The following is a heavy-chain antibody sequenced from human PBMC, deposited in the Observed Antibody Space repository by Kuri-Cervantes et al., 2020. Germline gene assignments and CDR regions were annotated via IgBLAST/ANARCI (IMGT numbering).Heavy chain of an antibody. CDR1: GYSISSGYY. V-gene: IGHV4-38-2*01. D-gene: IGHD6-19*01. CDR2: IYHSGST. Sequence: ESLKISCAVSGYSISSGYYWGWIRQPPGKGLEWIGSIYHSGSTYYNPSLKSRVTISVDKSKNQFSLKLSSVTAADTAVYYCARGTAVAGTIDYWGQGTLVTVSS. J-gene: IGHJ4*02. CDR3: ARGTAVAGTIDY.